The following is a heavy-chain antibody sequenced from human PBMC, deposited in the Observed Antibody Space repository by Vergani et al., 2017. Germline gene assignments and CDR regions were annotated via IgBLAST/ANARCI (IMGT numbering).Heavy chain of an antibody. CDR2: IIPIFGTA. J-gene: IGHJ4*02. CDR1: GGTFSSYA. Sequence: QVQLVQSGAEVKKPGSSVKVSCKASGGTFSSYAISWVRQAPGQGLEWMGRIIPIFGTANYAQKFQGRVTITADESTSTAYMELSSLRSDDTAVYYCARDRSWYITSWGEFDYWGQGTLVTVSS. CDR3: ARDRSWYITSWGEFDY. V-gene: IGHV1-69*18. D-gene: IGHD1-1*01.